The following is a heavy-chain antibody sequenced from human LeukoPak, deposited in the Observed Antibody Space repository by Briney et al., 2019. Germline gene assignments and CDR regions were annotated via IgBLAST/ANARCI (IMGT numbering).Heavy chain of an antibody. CDR1: GFTVSSNY. J-gene: IGHJ5*02. CDR3: ARRSGNH. Sequence: GGSLRLSCAASGFTVSSNYMSWVRQAPGKGLEWVSVIYSGGSSYCADSVKGRFTISRDNSKNTLYLQMNSLRAEETAVYYCARRSGNHWGQGTLVTVSS. D-gene: IGHD1-1*01. CDR2: IYSGGSS. V-gene: IGHV3-53*01.